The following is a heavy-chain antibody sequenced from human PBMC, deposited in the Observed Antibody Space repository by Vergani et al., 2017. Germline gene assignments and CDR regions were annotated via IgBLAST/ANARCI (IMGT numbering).Heavy chain of an antibody. J-gene: IGHJ3*02. CDR2: IIPIFGTA. CDR3: ARGRGDVFDI. V-gene: IGHV1-69*13. CDR1: GYTFTSYG. Sequence: QVQLVQSGAEVKKPGASVKVSCKASGYTFTSYGISWVRQAPGQGLEWMGGIIPIFGTANYAQKFQGRVTITADESTSTAYMDLNSLTSEDTAVYYCARGRGDVFDIWGQGTMVTVSS.